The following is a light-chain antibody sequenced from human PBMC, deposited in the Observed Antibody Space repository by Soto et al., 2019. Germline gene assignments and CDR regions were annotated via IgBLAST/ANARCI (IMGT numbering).Light chain of an antibody. CDR2: GAS. Sequence: EIGVTQSPGTLSLSPAERATLSCRASQSFSSSYLAWYQQKPGQAPRLLIYGASSRATGIPDRFSGSGSGTDFTLTISSLEPEDFAVYYCQHYGSALFTFGPGTKVDVK. CDR3: QHYGSALFT. CDR1: QSFSSSY. J-gene: IGKJ3*01. V-gene: IGKV3-20*01.